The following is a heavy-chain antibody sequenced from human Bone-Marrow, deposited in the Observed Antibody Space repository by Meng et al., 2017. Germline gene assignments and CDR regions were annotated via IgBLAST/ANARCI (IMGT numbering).Heavy chain of an antibody. CDR2: ISGGGGST. CDR1: GFTFSSYD. J-gene: IGHJ4*02. V-gene: IGHV3-23*04. D-gene: IGHD4-17*01. Sequence: VEAGGVVDTAWGYLGLSCAASGFTFSSYDMSWVRQAPGKGLEWVSAISGGGGSTYYADSVKGRFTVSRDNSRNTLYLQMHSLRAEDTAVYYCANPPTVTTVNVHWGQGTLVTVSS. CDR3: ANPPTVTTVNVH.